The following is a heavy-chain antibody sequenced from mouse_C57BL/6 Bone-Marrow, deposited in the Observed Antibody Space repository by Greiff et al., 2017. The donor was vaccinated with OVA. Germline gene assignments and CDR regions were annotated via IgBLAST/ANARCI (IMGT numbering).Heavy chain of an antibody. J-gene: IGHJ2*01. Sequence: QVQLQQSGAELARPGASVKLSCKASGYTFTSYGISWVKQRTGQGLEWIGEIYPRSGNTYYNEKFKGKATLTADKSSSTAYMELRSLTSEDSAVYFCVQVGNSGGAFDYWGQGTTLTVSS. D-gene: IGHD2-1*01. CDR3: VQVGNSGGAFDY. CDR1: GYTFTSYG. V-gene: IGHV1-81*01. CDR2: IYPRSGNT.